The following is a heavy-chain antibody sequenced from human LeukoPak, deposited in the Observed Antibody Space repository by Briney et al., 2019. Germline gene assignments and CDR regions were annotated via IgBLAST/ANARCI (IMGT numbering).Heavy chain of an antibody. Sequence: GGSLRLSCAASGLTFSSYAISWVRQAPGQGLEWMGRIIPILGIANYAQKFQGRVTVTADKSTSTAYMELSSLRSEDTAVYYCAISNSGYVNLDYWGQGTLVTVSS. CDR1: GLTFSSYA. V-gene: IGHV1-69*04. D-gene: IGHD5-12*01. J-gene: IGHJ4*02. CDR2: IIPILGIA. CDR3: AISNSGYVNLDY.